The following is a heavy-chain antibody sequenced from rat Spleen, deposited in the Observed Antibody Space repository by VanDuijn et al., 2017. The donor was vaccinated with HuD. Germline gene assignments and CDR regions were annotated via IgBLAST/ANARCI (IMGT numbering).Heavy chain of an antibody. CDR2: IWSGGST. Sequence: GPGLEWMGAIWSGGSTDYNSALKSRLSISRDTSKSQVYLKMNSLQTGDTATYYCARADIASVSTDGIWGQGTLVTVSS. CDR3: ARADIASVSTDGI. D-gene: IGHD1-11*01. V-gene: IGHV2-4*01. J-gene: IGHJ3*01.